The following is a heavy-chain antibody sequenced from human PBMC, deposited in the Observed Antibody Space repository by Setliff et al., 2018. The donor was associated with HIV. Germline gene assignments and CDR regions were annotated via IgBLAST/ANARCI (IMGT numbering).Heavy chain of an antibody. Sequence: PSQTLSLPCAVFGGSFSEFYWSWIRQPPGKGLEWIGEISYRWSTVYNPSLKRRVTMSVDASKNLVSLNLNSVTAADTATYYCARGVARQLVIDRCFDPWGQGTPVTVSS. CDR2: ISYRWST. CDR1: GGSFSEFY. J-gene: IGHJ5*02. V-gene: IGHV4-34*01. D-gene: IGHD1-1*01. CDR3: ARGVARQLVIDRCFDP.